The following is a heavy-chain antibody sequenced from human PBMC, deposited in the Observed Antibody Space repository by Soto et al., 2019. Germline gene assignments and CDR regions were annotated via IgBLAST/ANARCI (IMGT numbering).Heavy chain of an antibody. CDR1: GFTFTSSA. CDR2: IVVGSGNT. J-gene: IGHJ6*02. D-gene: IGHD2-2*01. Sequence: SVKVSCKASGFTFTSSAVQWLRQARGQRLEWIGWIVVGSGNTNYAQKFQERVTITRDMSTSTAYMELSSLRSEDTAVYYCAADLYCSSTSCSATGMDVWGQGTTVTVSS. V-gene: IGHV1-58*01. CDR3: AADLYCSSTSCSATGMDV.